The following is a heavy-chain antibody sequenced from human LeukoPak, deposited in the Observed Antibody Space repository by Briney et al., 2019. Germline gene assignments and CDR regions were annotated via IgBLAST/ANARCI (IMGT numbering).Heavy chain of an antibody. CDR3: ARHGDDYGDYNWFDP. CDR1: DFSISNSYY. V-gene: IGHV4-38-2*02. Sequence: SETLSLTCTVSDFSISNSYYWGWIRQPPGKGLEWIGSMYHSGSTYYNPSLKSRVTISIDTSKNQFSLKLSSVTAADTAVYYCARHGDDYGDYNWFDPWGQGTLVTVSS. CDR2: MYHSGST. J-gene: IGHJ5*02. D-gene: IGHD4-17*01.